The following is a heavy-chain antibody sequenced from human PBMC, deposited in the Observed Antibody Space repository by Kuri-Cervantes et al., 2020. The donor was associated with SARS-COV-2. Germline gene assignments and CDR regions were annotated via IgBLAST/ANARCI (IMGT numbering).Heavy chain of an antibody. D-gene: IGHD3-3*01. V-gene: IGHV4-39*01. CDR3: ARQGATTYYDFWSGYYPDWFDP. CDR1: GASISSSTYY. Sequence: SETLSLTCTVSGASISSSTYYWGWIRQPPGKGLEWIGSIYYSGSTYYNPSLKSRVTISVDTSKNQFSLKLTSVTAADTAGYYCARQGATTYYDFWSGYYPDWFDPWGQGTLVTVSS. J-gene: IGHJ5*02. CDR2: IYYSGST.